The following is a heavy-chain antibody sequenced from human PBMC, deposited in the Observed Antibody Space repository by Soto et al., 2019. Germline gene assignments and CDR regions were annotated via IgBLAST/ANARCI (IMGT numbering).Heavy chain of an antibody. Sequence: EVQLVESGGGLIKPGGSLRLSCAASGFTFSNAWMSWVRQAPGKGLEWVGRIKSRTNGETTDYAAPVKGRFTISRDDSKNTLYLQMNSLRTEDTAVYYCTTDDPINRSWGQGTLVTVSS. V-gene: IGHV3-15*01. CDR1: GFTFSNAW. CDR3: TTDDPINRS. J-gene: IGHJ5*02. CDR2: IKSRTNGETT.